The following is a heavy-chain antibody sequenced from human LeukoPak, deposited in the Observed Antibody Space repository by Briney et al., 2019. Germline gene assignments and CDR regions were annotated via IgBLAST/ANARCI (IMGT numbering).Heavy chain of an antibody. Sequence: PSETLSLTCAVYGGSFSGYYWSWIRQPPGKGLEWIGEINHSGSTNYNPSLKSRVTISVDTSKNQFSLKLSSVTAADTAVYYCARGPALYYFGSSGYYPLFDYWGQGTLVTVSS. D-gene: IGHD3-22*01. J-gene: IGHJ4*02. V-gene: IGHV4-34*01. CDR3: ARGPALYYFGSSGYYPLFDY. CDR1: GGSFSGYY. CDR2: INHSGST.